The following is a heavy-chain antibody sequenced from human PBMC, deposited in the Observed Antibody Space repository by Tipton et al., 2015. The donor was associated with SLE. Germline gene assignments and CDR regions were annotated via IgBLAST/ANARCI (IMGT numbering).Heavy chain of an antibody. Sequence: TLSLTCTVSGDSISPYYWSWIRQPPGKGLEWIGYIYNSGTTDYNPSLKSRVAISIDTSKTHFSLKLRSLTAADAAVYYCARQYWGMPQGEAWGPGKLVTVSS. J-gene: IGHJ5*02. CDR1: GDSISPYY. CDR2: IYNSGTT. V-gene: IGHV4-59*01. CDR3: ARQYWGMPQGEA. D-gene: IGHD7-27*01.